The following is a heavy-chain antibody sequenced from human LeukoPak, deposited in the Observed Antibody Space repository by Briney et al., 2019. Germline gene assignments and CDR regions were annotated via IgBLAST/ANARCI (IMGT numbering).Heavy chain of an antibody. D-gene: IGHD6-13*01. V-gene: IGHV3-33*01. Sequence: PGGSLRLSCAASGLTFSSYGMHWVRQAPGKGLEWVAVIWYDGSNKYYADSVKGLFTISRDNSKNTLYLQMNSLRAEDTAVYYCARNGIAAAGTLGYWGQGTLVTVSS. CDR3: ARNGIAAAGTLGY. CDR2: IWYDGSNK. J-gene: IGHJ4*02. CDR1: GLTFSSYG.